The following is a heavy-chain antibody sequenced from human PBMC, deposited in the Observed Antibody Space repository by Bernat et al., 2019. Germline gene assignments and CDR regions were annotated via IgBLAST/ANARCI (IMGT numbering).Heavy chain of an antibody. Sequence: QLQLQESGPGLVKPSETLSLTCTVSGGSVSSSTYYWGWIRQPPGMGLEWIGSVYYSGSTYYNPSLKSRVTISIDTSKNQFSLRLSSVTAADTAVYYCARHRLSQAMTMPYRFDPWGQGNLVTVSS. J-gene: IGHJ5*02. V-gene: IGHV4-39*01. CDR2: VYYSGST. CDR1: GGSVSSSTYY. D-gene: IGHD4/OR15-4a*01. CDR3: ARHRLSQAMTMPYRFDP.